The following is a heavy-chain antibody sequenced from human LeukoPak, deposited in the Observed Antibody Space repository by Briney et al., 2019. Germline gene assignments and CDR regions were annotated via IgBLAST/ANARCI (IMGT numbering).Heavy chain of an antibody. CDR2: MNPNSGNT. CDR1: GYTFTSYD. J-gene: IGHJ5*02. CDR3: ARAIANPSIAVAGTSKKLNWFDP. D-gene: IGHD6-19*01. Sequence: ASVKVSCTASGYTFTSYDINWVRQATGQGLEWMGWMNPNSGNTGYAQKFQGRVTMTRNTSISTAYMELSSLRSEDTAVYYCARAIANPSIAVAGTSKKLNWFDPWGRGTLVTVSS. V-gene: IGHV1-8*01.